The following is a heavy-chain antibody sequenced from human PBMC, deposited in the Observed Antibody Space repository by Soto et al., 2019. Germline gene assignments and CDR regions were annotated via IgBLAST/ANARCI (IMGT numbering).Heavy chain of an antibody. D-gene: IGHD6-13*01. CDR2: ISYTGNT. CDR1: GDSISSRSYY. Sequence: LQESGPGLVKPSETLSLTYSVFGDSISSRSYYWAWIRRPPGMGLEWIASISYTGNTYYNPSRTSRAAISGDTSKNQFSLKLSFVTAADTAVYYCARFSWYDGDSITNYYMDFWGNGATVTVSS. CDR3: ARFSWYDGDSITNYYMDF. V-gene: IGHV4-39*01. J-gene: IGHJ6*03.